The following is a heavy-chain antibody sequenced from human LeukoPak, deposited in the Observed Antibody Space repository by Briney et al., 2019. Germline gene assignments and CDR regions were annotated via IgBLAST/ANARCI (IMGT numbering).Heavy chain of an antibody. CDR1: GFNFNDYG. CDR3: ARDGAYSYTY. Sequence: GGSLRLSCAASGFNFNDYGMHGVRQAPGKGLEGVAIIWHDGNNKYYADAVRVRCTISRDNSKNILYLEMNSLRAEDTAIYYCARDGAYSYTYWGQGTLVIVSS. V-gene: IGHV3-33*01. J-gene: IGHJ4*02. D-gene: IGHD5-18*01. CDR2: IWHDGNNK.